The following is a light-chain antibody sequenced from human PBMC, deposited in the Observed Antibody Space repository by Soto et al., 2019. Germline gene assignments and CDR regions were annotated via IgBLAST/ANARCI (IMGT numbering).Light chain of an antibody. J-gene: IGKJ1*01. CDR1: QDIRTE. CDR2: GAT. V-gene: IGKV1-6*01. Sequence: ALQMTQSPSSLSASVGDRVTITCRASQDIRTELGWYQQKPGKAPKLLIYGATTLQSGVPSRFSGSGSGTDFTLTISGLQPEDVATDYCLQDYNYPRTFGQGTKVEVK. CDR3: LQDYNYPRT.